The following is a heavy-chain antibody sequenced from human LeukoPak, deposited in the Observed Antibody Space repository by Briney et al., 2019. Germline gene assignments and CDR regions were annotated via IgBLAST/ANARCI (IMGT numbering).Heavy chain of an antibody. V-gene: IGHV3-30*02. D-gene: IGHD6-13*01. CDR1: GLTFSSDG. Sequence: GGSLRVSCAATGLTFSSDGMHWVRQAPGKGLEWVAFIRYDGSNKYYADSVKGRFTISRDNSKNTLYLQMNSLRAEDTAVYYCAKDGYSSSWYAVFGYYYMDVWGKGTTVTVSS. J-gene: IGHJ6*03. CDR3: AKDGYSSSWYAVFGYYYMDV. CDR2: IRYDGSNK.